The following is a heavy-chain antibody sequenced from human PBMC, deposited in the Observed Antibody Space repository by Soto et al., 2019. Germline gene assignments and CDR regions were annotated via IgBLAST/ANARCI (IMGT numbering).Heavy chain of an antibody. D-gene: IGHD4-17*01. Sequence: SETLSLTCIVSGDSISSYFWSWIRQPPGKGLEWIGRISYNGGTIYNPSLQSRVTISVDPSKNQFSLKLNSLRAEDTAVYYCARDQTTGDWFDAWGQGTLVTVSS. CDR3: ARDQTTGDWFDA. CDR1: GDSISSYF. CDR2: ISYNGGT. V-gene: IGHV4-59*12. J-gene: IGHJ5*02.